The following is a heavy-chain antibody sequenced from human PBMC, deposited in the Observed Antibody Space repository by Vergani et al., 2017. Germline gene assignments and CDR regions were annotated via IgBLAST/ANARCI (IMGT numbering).Heavy chain of an antibody. CDR3: ASGRYCSGVGCHGKNNWFDP. Sequence: QVQLQQWGAGLLKPSETLSLTCAVFGGPFSGYYWSWIRPPPGKGLEWIGEINHSGSTNYNPSLKSRVTISVDTFKNQFYLKLSYVTAADTAVYYCASGRYCSGVGCHGKNNWFDPWGQGTLVTVSS. CDR1: GGPFSGYY. V-gene: IGHV4-34*01. J-gene: IGHJ5*02. D-gene: IGHD2-15*01. CDR2: INHSGST.